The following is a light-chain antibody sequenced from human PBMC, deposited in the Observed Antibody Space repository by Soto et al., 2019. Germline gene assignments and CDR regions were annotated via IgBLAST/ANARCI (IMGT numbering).Light chain of an antibody. CDR3: QQYDDSPYT. V-gene: IGKV3-20*01. Sequence: EIVMTQSPGTLSLSPGERATLSCRASQSGTSRRLAWYQQKPGQPPRLLIYYTSGRATGIPDRFSGSGSGTDFTLTISRLEPEDFAVYYCQQYDDSPYTFGQGTKLEI. CDR2: YTS. CDR1: QSGTSRR. J-gene: IGKJ2*01.